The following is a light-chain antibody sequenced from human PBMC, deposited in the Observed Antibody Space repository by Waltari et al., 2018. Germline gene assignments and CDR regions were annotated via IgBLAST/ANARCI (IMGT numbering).Light chain of an antibody. CDR1: SSYVSATNL. CDR3: CSCVGRNIYWV. CDR2: DIN. Sequence: QSALTQPRSVSGSPGPSVNTSSTATSSYVSATNLFSCYQHHPAKAPKLLIYDINKRPSGVPDRFSGSKSGNTASLTISGLQAEDEADYYCCSCVGRNIYWVFGGGTKLTVL. V-gene: IGLV2-11*01. J-gene: IGLJ3*02.